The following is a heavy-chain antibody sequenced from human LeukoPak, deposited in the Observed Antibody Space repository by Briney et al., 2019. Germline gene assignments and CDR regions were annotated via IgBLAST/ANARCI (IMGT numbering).Heavy chain of an antibody. V-gene: IGHV6-1*01. CDR2: TYYRSKWYN. CDR3: AREKIPYGSRSYSPFDY. D-gene: IGHD3-10*01. CDR1: GDSVSSNSAA. Sequence: SQTLSLTCAISGDSVSSNSAAWNSIRQSPSRGLEWLGRTYYRSKWYNDYAVSVKSRITINPDTSKNQFSLQLNSVTPEDTAVYYCAREKIPYGSRSYSPFDYWGQGTLVTVSS. J-gene: IGHJ4*02.